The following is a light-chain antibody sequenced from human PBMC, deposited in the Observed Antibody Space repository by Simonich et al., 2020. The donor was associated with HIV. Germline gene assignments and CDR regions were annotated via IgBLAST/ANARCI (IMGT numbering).Light chain of an antibody. CDR3: QQYYSTPPT. V-gene: IGKV4-1*01. J-gene: IGKJ3*01. CDR1: QSVLYSSNNKNY. CDR2: WAS. Sequence: DIVMTQSPDSLAVSLGARATINCKSNQSVLYSSNNKNYLAWYQQKPGQPPKLLIYWASTRESGLPDRFSGSGSGTDFTLTISSLQAEDVAVYYCQQYYSTPPTFGPGTKVDIK.